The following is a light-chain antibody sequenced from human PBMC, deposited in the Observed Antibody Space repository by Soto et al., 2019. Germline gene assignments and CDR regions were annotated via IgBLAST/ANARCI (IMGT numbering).Light chain of an antibody. CDR3: QQYNNWPQT. CDR2: GAS. J-gene: IGKJ1*01. V-gene: IGKV3-15*01. CDR1: QSVSSN. Sequence: EIVMTQSPATLSVSPGERATLSCRASQSVSSNLAWYQQKPGQAPRLLIYGASTRATGIPARFSGSGSRTMFNLTISSLQSEDFAVYYCQQYNNWPQTFGQGTKV.